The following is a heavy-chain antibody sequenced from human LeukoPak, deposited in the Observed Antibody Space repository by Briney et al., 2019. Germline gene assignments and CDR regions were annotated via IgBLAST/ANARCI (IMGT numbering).Heavy chain of an antibody. D-gene: IGHD3-16*01. J-gene: IGHJ3*02. Sequence: TLSLTXSVSGGSFSSSSYYWSWIRQPAGKGLEWIGRIHTSGSTNYNPSLKSRVTISADTSKNQFFLKLSSVTAADTAVYYCTTGGGYDAFDIWGQGTMVTVSS. CDR1: GGSFSSSSYY. CDR3: TTGGGYDAFDI. CDR2: IHTSGST. V-gene: IGHV4-61*02.